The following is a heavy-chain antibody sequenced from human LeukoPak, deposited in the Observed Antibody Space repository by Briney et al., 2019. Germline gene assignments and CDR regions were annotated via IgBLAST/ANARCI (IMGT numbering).Heavy chain of an antibody. J-gene: IGHJ4*02. D-gene: IGHD3-10*01. CDR1: GYTFTGYY. Sequence: ASVKVSCKASGYTFTGYYMHWVRQAPGQGLEWMGIINPSGGSTSYAQKFQGRVTMTRDMSTSTVYMELSSLRSEDTAVYYCARGRSLDYYGSGSYALYWGQGTLVTVSS. V-gene: IGHV1-46*01. CDR2: INPSGGST. CDR3: ARGRSLDYYGSGSYALY.